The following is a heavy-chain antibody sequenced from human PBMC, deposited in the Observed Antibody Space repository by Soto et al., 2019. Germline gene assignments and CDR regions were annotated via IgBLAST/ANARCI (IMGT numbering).Heavy chain of an antibody. CDR2: IDRDGATT. Sequence: LRLSCAASGFTLRNYWMNWVRQVPGKGLLWVSRIDRDGATTSYADSVKGRFTTSRDNARNRLYLQMNSLRVEDTAVYYCARGGYSGSYYRFFWGQGALVTVSS. D-gene: IGHD1-26*01. CDR3: ARGGYSGSYYRFF. V-gene: IGHV3-74*01. CDR1: GFTLRNYW. J-gene: IGHJ4*02.